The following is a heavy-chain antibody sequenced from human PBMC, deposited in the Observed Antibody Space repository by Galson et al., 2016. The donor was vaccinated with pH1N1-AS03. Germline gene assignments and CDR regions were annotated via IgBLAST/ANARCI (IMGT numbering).Heavy chain of an antibody. Sequence: SVKVSCKASGYTFSSHGISWVRQAPGQGLEWMGWITAYNGNSNYAQKLQGRLTMTTDTSTSTAYMELRNLRPGDTAVYYFARDQGSLRITSDFGIWGQGTMVTVSS. D-gene: IGHD3-10*01. CDR2: ITAYNGNS. J-gene: IGHJ3*02. V-gene: IGHV1-18*04. CDR1: GYTFSSHG. CDR3: ARDQGSLRITSDFGI.